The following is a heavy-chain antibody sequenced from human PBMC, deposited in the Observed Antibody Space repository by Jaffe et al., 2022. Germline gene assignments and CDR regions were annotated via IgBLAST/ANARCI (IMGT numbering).Heavy chain of an antibody. Sequence: EVQLVESGGGLVQPGGSLRLSCAASGFTFSSYSMNWVRQAPGKGLEWVSYISSSSSTIYYADSVKGRFTISRDNAKNSLYLQMNSLRAEDTAVYYCAGRDRIVATITGPFPYYYMDVWGKGTTVTVSS. CDR3: AGRDRIVATITGPFPYYYMDV. CDR1: GFTFSSYS. V-gene: IGHV3-48*01. D-gene: IGHD5-12*01. J-gene: IGHJ6*03. CDR2: ISSSSSTI.